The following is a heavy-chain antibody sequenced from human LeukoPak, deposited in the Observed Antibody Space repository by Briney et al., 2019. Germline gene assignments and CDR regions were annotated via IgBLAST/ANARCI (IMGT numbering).Heavy chain of an antibody. CDR2: IQDDGATT. CDR3: ATQSITLVVVISPFDY. Sequence: GGSLILSCAASGFTFSTFPMHWVRQAPGKGLEWVALIQDDGATTNYADSVRGRFTISRDNSKSTVYLRMNSLKPDDTAVYYCATQSITLVVVISPFDYWGQGTLVTVSS. D-gene: IGHD3-22*01. CDR1: GFTFSTFP. J-gene: IGHJ4*02. V-gene: IGHV3-30*02.